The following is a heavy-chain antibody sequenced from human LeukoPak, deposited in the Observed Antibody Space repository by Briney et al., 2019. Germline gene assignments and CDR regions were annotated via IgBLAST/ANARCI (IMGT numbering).Heavy chain of an antibody. CDR3: ARDQAGLGDY. V-gene: IGHV3-7*04. CDR2: IKPDGGEK. Sequence: GGSLRLFCAASGFPFGSYWKSWVRQAPGKGREGVGNIKPDGGEKHYVDSVRGRFNISRENAKNSLYLQVNSLRVEDTAVYYCARDQAGLGDYWGQGTLVTVSS. CDR1: GFPFGSYW. J-gene: IGHJ4*02.